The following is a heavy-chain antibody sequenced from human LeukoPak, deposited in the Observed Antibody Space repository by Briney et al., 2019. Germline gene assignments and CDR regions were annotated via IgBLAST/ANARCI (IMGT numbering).Heavy chain of an antibody. V-gene: IGHV3-30*18. J-gene: IGHJ4*02. CDR1: GFTFSSYG. CDR2: ISYDGSNK. Sequence: GGSLRLSCAPSGFTFSSYGMHWVRQAPGKGLEWVAVISYDGSNKYYADSVKGRFTISRDNSKNTLYLQMNSLRAEDTAVYYCAKDNLMIAYDYWGQGTLVTVSS. D-gene: IGHD3-22*01. CDR3: AKDNLMIAYDY.